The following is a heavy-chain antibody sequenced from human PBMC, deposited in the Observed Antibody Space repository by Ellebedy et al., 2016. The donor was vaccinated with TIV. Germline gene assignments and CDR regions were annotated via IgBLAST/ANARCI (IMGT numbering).Heavy chain of an antibody. V-gene: IGHV4-30-4*01. CDR1: GGSISSGDYY. CDR3: ARVGDGYNYPGYFDY. J-gene: IGHJ4*02. D-gene: IGHD5-24*01. CDR2: IYYSGST. Sequence: MPSETLSLTCTVSGGSISSGDYYWSWIRQPPGKGLEWIGYIYYSGSTYYNPSLKSRVTISVDTSKNQFSLKLSSVTAADTAVYYCARVGDGYNYPGYFDYWGQGTLVTVSS.